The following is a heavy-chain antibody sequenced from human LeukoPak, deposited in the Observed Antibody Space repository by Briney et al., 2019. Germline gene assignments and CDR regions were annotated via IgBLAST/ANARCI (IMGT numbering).Heavy chain of an antibody. CDR2: ISSNGGST. CDR1: GFTFSSYA. Sequence: GGSLRLSCAASGFTFSSYAMHWVRQAPGKGLEYVSAISSNGGSTYYANSVKGRFTISRDNSKNTLYLQMGSLRAEDMAVYYCARGGRGYCSGGSCYSVGVLDPWGQGTLVTVSS. D-gene: IGHD2-15*01. J-gene: IGHJ5*02. CDR3: ARGGRGYCSGGSCYSVGVLDP. V-gene: IGHV3-64*01.